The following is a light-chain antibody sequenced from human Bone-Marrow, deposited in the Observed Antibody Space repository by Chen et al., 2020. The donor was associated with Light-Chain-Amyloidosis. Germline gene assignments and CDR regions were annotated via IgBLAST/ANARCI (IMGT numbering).Light chain of an antibody. J-gene: IGLJ2*01. Sequence: QSALTQPRSVSGSPGQSVTISCTGTSGDVGGYDVVSWYQQYPVKAPKLIIYDVSKRPSGVHDRFSGSKSGNTASLTISGLQAADEADYYCCSTAGRSTLVFGGGTTLTVL. CDR1: SGDVGGYDV. CDR2: DVS. CDR3: CSTAGRSTLV. V-gene: IGLV2-11*02.